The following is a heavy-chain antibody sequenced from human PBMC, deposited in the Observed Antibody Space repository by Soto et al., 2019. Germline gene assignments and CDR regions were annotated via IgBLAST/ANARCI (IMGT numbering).Heavy chain of an antibody. CDR3: AKDRTYRTPHEMATQLYYFDY. V-gene: IGHV3-23*01. CDR1: GFTFSSYA. Sequence: EVQLLESGGGLVQPGGSLRLSCAASGFTFSSYAMSWVRQAPGKGLEWVSAISGSGGSTYYADSVKGRYTISRDNSKNTLYLQMNSLRAEDTAVYYCAKDRTYRTPHEMATQLYYFDYWGQGTLVTVSS. D-gene: IGHD3-16*02. J-gene: IGHJ4*02. CDR2: ISGSGGST.